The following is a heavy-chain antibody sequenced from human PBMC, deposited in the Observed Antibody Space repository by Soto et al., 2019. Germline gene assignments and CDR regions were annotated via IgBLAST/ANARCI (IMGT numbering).Heavy chain of an antibody. J-gene: IGHJ3*01. CDR1: GFTFSSSE. D-gene: IGHD1-26*01. Sequence: EVQLVESGGGLVQPGGSLRLSCAVSGFTFSSSEMYWVRQAPGKGLEWIAYIHPSGQPIFYAASVKGRFTISRDNANNSLFLQMNSLSAEDTAVYYCARRASRWGQGTMVTVSS. CDR2: IHPSGQPI. CDR3: ARRASR. V-gene: IGHV3-48*03.